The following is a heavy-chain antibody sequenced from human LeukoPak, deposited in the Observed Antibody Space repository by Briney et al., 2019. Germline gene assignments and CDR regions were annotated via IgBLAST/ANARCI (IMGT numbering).Heavy chain of an antibody. V-gene: IGHV3-23*01. CDR3: ARSCSGGSCYLAFDI. D-gene: IGHD2-15*01. J-gene: IGHJ3*02. Sequence: PGGSLRLSCVTSGFIFSTYDMSWVRQAPGKGLEWVSGITANTRGSVTYYADSVKGRFTISRDSSKDTLYLQMNSLRAEDTAVYYCARSCSGGSCYLAFDIWGQGTMVTVSS. CDR1: GFIFSTYD. CDR2: ITANTRGSVT.